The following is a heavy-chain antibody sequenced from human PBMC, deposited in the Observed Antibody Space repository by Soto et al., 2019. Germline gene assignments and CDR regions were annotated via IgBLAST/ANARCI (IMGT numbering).Heavy chain of an antibody. CDR3: ARRGSSSWSRGNGPYTKNNWFDP. CDR2: IYYSGST. V-gene: IGHV4-59*01. CDR1: GGSISSYY. J-gene: IGHJ5*02. Sequence: SETLSLTCTVSGGSISSYYWSWIRQPPGKGLEWIGYIYYSGSTNYNPSLKSRVTISVDTSKNQFSLKLSSVTAADTAVYYCARRGSSSWSRGNGPYTKNNWFDPWGQGTLVTVSS. D-gene: IGHD6-13*01.